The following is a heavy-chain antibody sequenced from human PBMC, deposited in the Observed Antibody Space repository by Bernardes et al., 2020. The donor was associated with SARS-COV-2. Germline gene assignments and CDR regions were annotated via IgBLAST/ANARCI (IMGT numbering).Heavy chain of an antibody. CDR2: ISWNSGSI. CDR1: GFTFDDYA. D-gene: IGHD3-3*01. CDR3: AKDRGIFGVVIPPEYYYYGMDV. V-gene: IGHV3-9*01. Sequence: GGSLRLSCAASGFTFDDYAMHWVRQAPGKGLEWVSGISWNSGSIGYADSVKGRFTISRDNAKNSLYLQMNSLRAEDTALYYCAKDRGIFGVVIPPEYYYYGMDVWGQGTTVTVSS. J-gene: IGHJ6*02.